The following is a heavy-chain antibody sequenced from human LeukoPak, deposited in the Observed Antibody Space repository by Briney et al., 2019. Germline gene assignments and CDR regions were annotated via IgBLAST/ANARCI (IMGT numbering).Heavy chain of an antibody. J-gene: IGHJ6*02. CDR1: GFTFKDYW. V-gene: IGHV3-74*01. Sequence: GWSLRLSCAASGFTFKDYWMHWVRQAPGKGLVWVSRIKSDGSSTSYADSVKGRFTISRDNAKNTLYLQMKSLRAEDSGVYYCARRRTNYYYHYGMDVWGQGTTVTVSS. CDR2: IKSDGSST. CDR3: ARRRTNYYYHYGMDV.